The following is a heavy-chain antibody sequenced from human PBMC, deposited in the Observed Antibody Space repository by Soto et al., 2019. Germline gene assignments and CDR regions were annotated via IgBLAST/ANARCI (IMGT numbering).Heavy chain of an antibody. D-gene: IGHD3-3*01. V-gene: IGHV3-9*01. J-gene: IGHJ4*01. CDR2: IGWHSGSST. CDR1: GFSFDEYA. CDR3: VRDDFGVGIDY. Sequence: GGSLRLSCEASGFSFDEYAMYWVRQTPGKGLEWVAGIGWHSGSSTTYADSVKGRFTISRDNAKNTLYLQMNSLRAEDTAVYYYVRDDFGVGIDYWGLGTLVTVSS.